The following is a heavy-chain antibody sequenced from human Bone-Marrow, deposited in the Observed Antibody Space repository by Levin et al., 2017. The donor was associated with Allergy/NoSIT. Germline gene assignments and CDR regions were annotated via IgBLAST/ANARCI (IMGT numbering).Heavy chain of an antibody. Sequence: GGLRLSCAASGFSVSRNYMSWVRQAPGKGLEWVSLIYSGGDTQYADSVKGRFTISRDNSRNTLYLQMNSLRGDDTAVYYCARNGVGTAAGTPWGQGTLVTVSS. D-gene: IGHD6-13*01. CDR2: IYSGGDT. CDR1: GFSVSRNY. V-gene: IGHV3-66*01. J-gene: IGHJ4*02. CDR3: ARNGVGTAAGTP.